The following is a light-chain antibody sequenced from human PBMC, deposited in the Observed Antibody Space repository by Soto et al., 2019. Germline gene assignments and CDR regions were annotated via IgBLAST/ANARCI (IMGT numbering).Light chain of an antibody. CDR1: QSISNY. V-gene: IGKV1-39*01. Sequence: DIQMTQSPSSLSASVGDRVTITCRASQSISNYLNWYQQKPGKAPKLLIYGASNLQSGVPSRFSGSGAGTDFTLTISSLQPEDFATCYCQQSYSSPLTCGGGTKVEIK. CDR3: QQSYSSPLT. J-gene: IGKJ4*01. CDR2: GAS.